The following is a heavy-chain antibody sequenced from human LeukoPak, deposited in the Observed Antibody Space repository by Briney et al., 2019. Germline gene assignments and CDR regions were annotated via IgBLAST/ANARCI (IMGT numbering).Heavy chain of an antibody. V-gene: IGHV1-69*05. CDR3: ARGVLGLYYYYYMDV. J-gene: IGHJ6*03. CDR1: GGTFSSYA. Sequence: SVKVSFKASGGTFSSYAISWVRQAPGQGLEWMGGIIPIFGTANYAQKFQGRVTITTDESTSTAYMELSSLRSEDTAVYYCARGVLGLYYYYYMDVWGKGTTVTVSS. CDR2: IIPIFGTA. D-gene: IGHD3-16*01.